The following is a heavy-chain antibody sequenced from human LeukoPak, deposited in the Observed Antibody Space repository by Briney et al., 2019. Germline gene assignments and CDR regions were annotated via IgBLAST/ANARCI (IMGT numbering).Heavy chain of an antibody. D-gene: IGHD1-26*01. CDR2: IYSGGST. CDR3: ARGRGYSGSYYISYYYYGMDV. Sequence: PGGSLRLSCAASGLTVSSNYMSWVRQAPGKGLEWVSVIYSGGSTYYADSVKGRFTISRDNSKNTLYLQMNSLRAEDTAVYYCARGRGYSGSYYISYYYYGMDVWGQGTTVTVSS. V-gene: IGHV3-53*01. J-gene: IGHJ6*02. CDR1: GLTVSSNY.